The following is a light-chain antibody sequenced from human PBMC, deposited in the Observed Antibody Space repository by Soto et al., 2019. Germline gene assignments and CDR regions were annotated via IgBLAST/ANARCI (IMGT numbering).Light chain of an antibody. CDR3: QPYDSSLSGFYV. CDR1: SSNIGAGYD. V-gene: IGLV1-40*01. J-gene: IGLJ1*01. Sequence: QSVLTQPPSVSGAPGQRVTISCTGSSSNIGAGYDVHWYQQLPGTAPKLLIYGNSNRPSGVPDRFSGSKSGTSASLAITGLQAEDEADYHCQPYDSSLSGFYVFGTGTKLTVL. CDR2: GNS.